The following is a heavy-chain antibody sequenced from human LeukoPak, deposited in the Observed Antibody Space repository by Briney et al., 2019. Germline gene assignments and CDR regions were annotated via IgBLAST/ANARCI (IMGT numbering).Heavy chain of an antibody. J-gene: IGHJ4*02. Sequence: PGGSLRLSCAASGFTFSSYSMNWVRQAPGKGLEWFSSISSSSSYIYYADSVKGRFTISRDNAKNSLYLQMNSLRAEDTAVYYCASYDFWSGYEFDYWGQGTLVTVSS. CDR2: ISSSSSYI. V-gene: IGHV3-21*04. D-gene: IGHD3-3*01. CDR1: GFTFSSYS. CDR3: ASYDFWSGYEFDY.